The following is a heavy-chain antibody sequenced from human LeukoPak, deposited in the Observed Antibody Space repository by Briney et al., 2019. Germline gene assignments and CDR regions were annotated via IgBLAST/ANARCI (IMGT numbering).Heavy chain of an antibody. D-gene: IGHD6-13*01. CDR2: IRQDGGEK. J-gene: IGHJ4*01. CDR1: GFTFTDYW. Sequence: GGSLRLSCAVSGFTFTDYWMNWVRQAPGKGLEWVASIRQDGGEKSYVDSAKGPFTNSRDNTKSSLYLQINILRADDNAMYLCARDGTAAGLYFDLWGQGTLVTVSS. V-gene: IGHV3-7*01. CDR3: ARDGTAAGLYFDL.